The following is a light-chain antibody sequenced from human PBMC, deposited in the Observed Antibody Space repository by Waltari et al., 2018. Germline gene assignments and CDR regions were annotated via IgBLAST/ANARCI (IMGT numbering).Light chain of an antibody. CDR1: HDIDNS. CDR2: DAS. CDR3: QQYDIGLLT. J-gene: IGKJ4*01. Sequence: DIQMTQSPSSLSAPVGDRVTITCQASHDIDNSLNWYQQKPVKAPKLLIYDASNLQTGVPSRVSGSGSGRDFTFTISSLQPEDTGTYYCQQYDIGLLTFGGGTKVEIK. V-gene: IGKV1-33*01.